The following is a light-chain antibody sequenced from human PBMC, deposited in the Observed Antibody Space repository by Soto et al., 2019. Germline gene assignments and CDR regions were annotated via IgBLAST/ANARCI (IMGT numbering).Light chain of an antibody. CDR1: SSDVGSYNF. J-gene: IGLJ1*01. Sequence: QSALTQPASVSGSPGQSITISCTGTSSDVGSYNFLSWYQQHPGKATKLMIYEVSKRPSGVSNRFSGSKSGNTASLTISGLQAEDEADYYCCSYGSGNSYVFGTGTKVTVL. V-gene: IGLV2-23*02. CDR3: CSYGSGNSYV. CDR2: EVS.